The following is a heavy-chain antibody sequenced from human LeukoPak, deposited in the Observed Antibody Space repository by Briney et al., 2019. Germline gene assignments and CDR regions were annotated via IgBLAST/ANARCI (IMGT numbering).Heavy chain of an antibody. J-gene: IGHJ6*03. CDR3: ARDSWVAAAGPDYYYYMDV. D-gene: IGHD6-13*01. V-gene: IGHV1-2*02. CDR2: INPNSGGT. CDR1: GYTFTGYY. Sequence: GASVKVSCKASGYTFTGYYMHWVRQAPGQGLEWMGWINPNSGGTNYAQKFQGRVTMTRDTSISTAYMELSRLRSDDTAVYYCARDSWVAAAGPDYYYYMDVWGKGTTVTVSS.